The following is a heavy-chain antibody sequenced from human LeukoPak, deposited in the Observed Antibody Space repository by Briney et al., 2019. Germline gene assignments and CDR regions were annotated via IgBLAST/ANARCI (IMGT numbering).Heavy chain of an antibody. CDR3: ARTTEGGYTYDYFYYYYMDV. D-gene: IGHD5-18*01. CDR2: ISTIGST. V-gene: IGHV4-61*02. Sequence: SETLSLTCTVSSGSISSSNYYWSWIRQPAGKGLEWIGRISTIGSTNYNPSLNSRVTISIDTSKNQFSLKLSSVTAADTAVYYCARTTEGGYTYDYFYYYYMDVWGKGTTVTISS. CDR1: SGSISSSNYY. J-gene: IGHJ6*03.